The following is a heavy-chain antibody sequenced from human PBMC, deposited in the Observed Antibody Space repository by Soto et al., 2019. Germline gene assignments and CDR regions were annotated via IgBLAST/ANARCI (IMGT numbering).Heavy chain of an antibody. CDR3: ARSIAAALCDI. J-gene: IGHJ3*02. CDR1: GGSISSGDYY. Sequence: QVQLQESGPGLVKPSQTLSLTCTVSGGSISSGDYYWSWIRQPPGKGLEWIGYIYYSGSTYYNPSLQSXXTXSXDTSKHQLSLKLSSVTAADTAVYYCARSIAAALCDIWGQGTMVTVSS. D-gene: IGHD6-13*01. V-gene: IGHV4-30-4*01. CDR2: IYYSGST.